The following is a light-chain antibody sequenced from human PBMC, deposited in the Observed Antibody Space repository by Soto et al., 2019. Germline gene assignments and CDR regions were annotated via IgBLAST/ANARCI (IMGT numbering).Light chain of an antibody. CDR2: VTS. CDR3: QQLSIYPLT. J-gene: IGKJ4*01. V-gene: IGKV1-9*01. CDR1: QGMSSY. Sequence: IQMTQSPSSLSASVGDSVTRTCRASQGMSSYFAWYQQKPGKAPKLLLYVTSTLQTGVPSRFSGSRSGADFTLTISSLQPEDSATYYCQQLSIYPLTFGGGTKVDIK.